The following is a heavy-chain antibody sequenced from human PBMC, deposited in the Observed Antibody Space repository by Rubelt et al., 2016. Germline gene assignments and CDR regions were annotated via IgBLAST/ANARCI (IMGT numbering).Heavy chain of an antibody. V-gene: IGHV3-69-1*01. Sequence: VQLQQWGAGLLKPSETLSLTCAVYGGTFSGYYWNWVRQPPGKGLEWVCYITSGGGMWYADSVKGRFTISRDNAENSLKLQMNSLRDEDTAIYYCARDTAYAFDIWGQGTMLTFSS. CDR2: ITSGGGM. D-gene: IGHD2-21*02. CDR1: GGTFSGYY. J-gene: IGHJ3*02. CDR3: ARDTAYAFDI.